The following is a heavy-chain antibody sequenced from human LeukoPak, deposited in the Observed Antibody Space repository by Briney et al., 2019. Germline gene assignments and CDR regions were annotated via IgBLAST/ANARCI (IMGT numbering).Heavy chain of an antibody. Sequence: AASVKVSCKVSGYTLTELSMHWVRQAPGKGLEWMGGFDPEDGETIYAQKFQGRVTMTEDTSTDTAYMELSSLRSEDTAVYYCATPSPFSGVVQTTYYGMDVWGQGTTVTVSS. D-gene: IGHD3-3*01. V-gene: IGHV1-24*01. J-gene: IGHJ6*02. CDR1: GYTLTELS. CDR3: ATPSPFSGVVQTTYYGMDV. CDR2: FDPEDGET.